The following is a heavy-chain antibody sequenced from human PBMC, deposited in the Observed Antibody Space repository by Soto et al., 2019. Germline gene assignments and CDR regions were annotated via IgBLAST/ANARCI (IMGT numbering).Heavy chain of an antibody. CDR2: IYYSGST. D-gene: IGHD5-12*01. CDR1: GGSISSYY. J-gene: IGHJ3*02. Sequence: SETLSLTCTVSGGSISSYYWSWIRQPPGKGLEWIGYIYYSGSTNYNPSLKSRVTISVDTSKNQFSLKLSSVTAADTAVYYCTTDFWLNAFDIWGQGTMVTVSS. CDR3: TTDFWLNAFDI. V-gene: IGHV4-59*01.